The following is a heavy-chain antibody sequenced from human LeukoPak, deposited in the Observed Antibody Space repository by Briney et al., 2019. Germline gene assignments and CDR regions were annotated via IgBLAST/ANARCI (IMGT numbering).Heavy chain of an antibody. V-gene: IGHV3-11*04. D-gene: IGHD2-15*01. CDR2: ISSSGSTI. CDR3: ARYCSGGSCYSGIDWFDP. J-gene: IGHJ5*02. CDR1: GFTFSDYY. Sequence: GGSLRLSCAASGFTFSDYYMSWIRQAPGKGLEWVSYISSSGSTIYYADSVKGRFTISRDNAKNSLYLQMNSLRAEDTAVYYCARYCSGGSCYSGIDWFDPWGQGTLVTVSS.